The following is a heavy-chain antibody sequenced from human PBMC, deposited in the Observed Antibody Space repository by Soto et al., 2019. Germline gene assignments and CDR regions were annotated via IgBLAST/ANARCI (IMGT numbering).Heavy chain of an antibody. Sequence: QVQLAESGGGVVQPGRSLRLSCAASGFTFSSYGMHWVRQAPGKRLEWVAVISYDGSNKYYADSVKGRITISRDNSKNTLYLQMNSLRAEDTAVYYCAKARPCITMVRGVIIPRYFDYWGQGTLVTVSS. CDR1: GFTFSSYG. CDR3: AKARPCITMVRGVIIPRYFDY. D-gene: IGHD3-10*01. CDR2: ISYDGSNK. V-gene: IGHV3-30*18. J-gene: IGHJ4*02.